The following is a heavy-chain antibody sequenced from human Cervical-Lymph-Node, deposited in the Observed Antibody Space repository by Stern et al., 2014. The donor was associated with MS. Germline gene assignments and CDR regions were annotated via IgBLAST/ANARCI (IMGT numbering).Heavy chain of an antibody. CDR3: VRSNYDGGNGFYHYAMDV. D-gene: IGHD3-10*01. J-gene: IGHJ6*02. CDR1: GGTFSIYS. CDR2: IIPMFGSV. Sequence: QVQLVQSGAEVKTPGSSVKLSCKASGGTFSIYSISWVRQAPGHGLEWMGGIIPMFGSVNDPQKMEGRVTITADESTSTAHMELSNLRSEDTAIYFCVRSNYDGGNGFYHYAMDVWGQGTTVIVSS. V-gene: IGHV1-69*01.